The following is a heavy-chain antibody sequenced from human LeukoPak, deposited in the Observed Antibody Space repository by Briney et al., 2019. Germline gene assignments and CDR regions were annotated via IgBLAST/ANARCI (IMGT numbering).Heavy chain of an antibody. Sequence: ASVKVSCKASGYTFTSYAVHWVRQAPGQRLEWMGWINAGNGNTKYSQKFQGRVTITRDTSASTAYMELSSLRSEDTAVYYCARSTAVAGIYYFDYWGQGTLVTVSS. CDR3: ARSTAVAGIYYFDY. J-gene: IGHJ4*02. V-gene: IGHV1-3*01. CDR1: GYTFTSYA. D-gene: IGHD6-19*01. CDR2: INAGNGNT.